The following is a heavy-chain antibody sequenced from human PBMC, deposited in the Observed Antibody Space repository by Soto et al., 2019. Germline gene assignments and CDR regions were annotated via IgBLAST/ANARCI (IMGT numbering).Heavy chain of an antibody. V-gene: IGHV3-30*18. CDR2: ISYDGSNK. CDR3: AKGEEQQLTSYYYYGMDV. Sequence: QVQLVESGGGVVQPGRSLRLSCAASGFTFSSYGMHWVRQAPGKGLEWVAVISYDGSNKYYADSVKGRFTISRDNSKNTLYLQMNRLRAEDTAVYYCAKGEEQQLTSYYYYGMDVW. D-gene: IGHD6-13*01. CDR1: GFTFSSYG. J-gene: IGHJ6*01.